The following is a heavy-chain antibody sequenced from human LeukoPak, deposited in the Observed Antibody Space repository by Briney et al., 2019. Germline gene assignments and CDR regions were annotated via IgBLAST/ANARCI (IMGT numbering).Heavy chain of an antibody. J-gene: IGHJ4*02. CDR1: GFTFSDYS. D-gene: IGHD3-10*02. V-gene: IGHV3-48*04. CDR3: ARDQQGAATSVRGLNDY. CDR2: ISSTSNTI. Sequence: GGSLRLSCVASGFTFSDYSINWVRQAPGEGLEWVAYISSTSNTILYTDSVKGRFSISRDNAKKSVWLQMDSLRAEDTAVYYCARDQQGAATSVRGLNDYWGQGTLVTVSS.